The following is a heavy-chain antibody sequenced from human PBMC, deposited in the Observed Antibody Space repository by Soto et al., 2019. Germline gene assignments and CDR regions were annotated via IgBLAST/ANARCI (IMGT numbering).Heavy chain of an antibody. J-gene: IGHJ4*02. D-gene: IGHD6-13*01. V-gene: IGHV3-23*01. CDR3: VRRTAAGGGALLYFDS. Sequence: EVQLLESGGGLVQPGGSLRLSCAASGFTLSNHAMYWVRQAPGRGLEWVSTISASGGETYYADTVRGRFTISRDTSKNTLDLRMNSLRAEDTAVYHGVRRTAAGGGALLYFDSWGQGALVTVSS. CDR2: ISASGGET. CDR1: GFTLSNHA.